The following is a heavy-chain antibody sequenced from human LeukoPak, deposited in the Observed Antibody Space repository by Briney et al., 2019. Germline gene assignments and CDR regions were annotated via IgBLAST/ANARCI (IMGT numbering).Heavy chain of an antibody. CDR3: ARDYPYYDFWSGYYRDNWFDP. CDR2: ISSSGSTI. J-gene: IGHJ5*02. Sequence: GGSLRLSCAASGFTFSDYYMSWIRQAPGKGLEWVSYISSSGSTIYYADSVKGRFTISRDNAKNSLYLQINSLRAEDTAVYYCARDYPYYDFWSGYYRDNWFDPWGQGTLVTVSS. CDR1: GFTFSDYY. V-gene: IGHV3-11*01. D-gene: IGHD3-3*01.